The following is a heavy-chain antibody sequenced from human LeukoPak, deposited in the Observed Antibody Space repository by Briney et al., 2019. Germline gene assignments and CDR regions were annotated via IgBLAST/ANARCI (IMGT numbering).Heavy chain of an antibody. CDR2: ISSSGSTI. V-gene: IGHV3-11*01. J-gene: IGHJ4*02. CDR1: GFTFSDYY. D-gene: IGHD2-2*01. Sequence: SGGSLRLSCAASGFTFSDYYMSWIRQAPGKGLEWVSYISSSGSTIYYADSVKGRFTISRDNAKNSLYLQMNSLRAEDTAVYYCARDHKAREVVPAAIWGQGTLVTVSS. CDR3: ARDHKAREVVPAAI.